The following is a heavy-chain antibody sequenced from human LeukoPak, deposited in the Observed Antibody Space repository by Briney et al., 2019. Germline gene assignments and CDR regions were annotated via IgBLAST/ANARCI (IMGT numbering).Heavy chain of an antibody. Sequence: ASVKVSCKASGYTFTGYYMHWVRQAPGQGLEWMGWINPNSGGTNYAQKFQGRVTMTRDTSISTAYMELSRLRSYDTAVYYCARRGKRIAVAGPNWFDPWGQGTLVTVSS. CDR3: ARRGKRIAVAGPNWFDP. J-gene: IGHJ5*02. V-gene: IGHV1-2*02. CDR1: GYTFTGYY. CDR2: INPNSGGT. D-gene: IGHD6-19*01.